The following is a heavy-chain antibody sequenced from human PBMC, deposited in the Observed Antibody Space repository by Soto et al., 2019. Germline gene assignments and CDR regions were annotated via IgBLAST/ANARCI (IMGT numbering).Heavy chain of an antibody. CDR2: ISAYNGNT. J-gene: IGHJ6*02. CDR1: GYTFTSYG. CDR3: ARASYYDILTGYLYYYYGMDV. Sequence: SVKGSCKASGYTFTSYGISWVRQAPVQGLEWMGWISAYNGNTNYAQKLQGRVTMTTDTSTSTAYMELRSLRSEDTAVYYCARASYYDILTGYLYYYYGMDVWGQGTTVTVSS. D-gene: IGHD3-9*01. V-gene: IGHV1-18*04.